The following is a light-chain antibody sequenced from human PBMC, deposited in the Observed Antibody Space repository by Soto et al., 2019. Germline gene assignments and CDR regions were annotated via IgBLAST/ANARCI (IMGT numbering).Light chain of an antibody. J-gene: IGKJ1*01. V-gene: IGKV2-24*01. CDR3: MQGTQSTWT. CDR2: KVS. Sequence: DIVMTQTPLSSPVTLGQAASISCRSSQSLLHSDGNTYLSWFQQKPGQPSRLLICKVSDRFSGVPDRFSRSGAGTDFTLTISRVEAEDAEVYYCMQGTQSTWTFGQGTKVEIK. CDR1: QSLLHSDGNTY.